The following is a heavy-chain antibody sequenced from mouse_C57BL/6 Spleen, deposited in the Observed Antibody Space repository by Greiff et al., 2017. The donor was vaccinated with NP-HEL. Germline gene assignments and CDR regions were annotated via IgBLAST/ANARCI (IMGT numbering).Heavy chain of an antibody. Sequence: EVQGVESGEGLVKPGGSLKLSCAASGFTFSSYAMSWVRQTPEKRLEWVAYISSGGDYIDYADTVKGRFTISRDKDRNTLYLQMNSLKSEDTARYYCTRGRLRPFWGTGTTVTVSS. D-gene: IGHD1-2*01. V-gene: IGHV5-9-1*02. CDR3: TRGRLRPF. CDR1: GFTFSSYA. CDR2: ISSGGDYI. J-gene: IGHJ1*03.